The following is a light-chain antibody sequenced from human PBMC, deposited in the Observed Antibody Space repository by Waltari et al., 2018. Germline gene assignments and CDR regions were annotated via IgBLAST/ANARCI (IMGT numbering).Light chain of an antibody. Sequence: LMTQSPLAMYTAVGDRATITCRASQGISNYLAWFQQKPGKVPKPLIYAASTLQGGVPSRFSGSGSGTEFTLTISSLQPEDFATYYCLQYNSYPLTFGGGTKVEIK. CDR3: LQYNSYPLT. V-gene: IGKV1-17*03. CDR2: AAS. CDR1: QGISNY. J-gene: IGKJ4*01.